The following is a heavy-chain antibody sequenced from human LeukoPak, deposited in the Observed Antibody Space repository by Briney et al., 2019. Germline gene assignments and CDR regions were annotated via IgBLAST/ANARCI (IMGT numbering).Heavy chain of an antibody. V-gene: IGHV3-53*05. J-gene: IGHJ4*02. CDR1: GFTVSSNY. Sequence: LPGGSLRLSCAASGFTVSSNYMSWGRQAPGKGLEWVSVIYSGGSTYYADSVKGRFTISRDNSKNTLYLQMNSLRAEDTAVYYCAKESTYYDFWSGYFRGREFDYWGQGTLVTVSS. CDR3: AKESTYYDFWSGYFRGREFDY. D-gene: IGHD3-3*01. CDR2: IYSGGST.